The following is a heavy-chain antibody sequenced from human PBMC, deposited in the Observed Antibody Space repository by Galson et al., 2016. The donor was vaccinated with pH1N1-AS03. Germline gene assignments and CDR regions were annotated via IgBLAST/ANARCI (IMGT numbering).Heavy chain of an antibody. Sequence: SGYTLTSYAMHWVRQAPGQRLEWMGWINAGNGNTKYSQKFQGRVTITRDTSASTAYMELSSLRSEDTAVYYCARDRGSGYDLFDYYYGMDVWGQGTTVTVSS. J-gene: IGHJ6*02. V-gene: IGHV1-3*01. CDR1: GYTLTSYA. D-gene: IGHD5-12*01. CDR2: INAGNGNT. CDR3: ARDRGSGYDLFDYYYGMDV.